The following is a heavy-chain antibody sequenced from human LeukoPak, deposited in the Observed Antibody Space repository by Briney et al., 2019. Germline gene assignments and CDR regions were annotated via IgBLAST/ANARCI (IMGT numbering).Heavy chain of an antibody. CDR3: AGGSVASEYSSRDYYYGMDV. J-gene: IGHJ6*02. CDR2: ISSSSSYI. Sequence: GGSLRLSCAASGFTFSSYSMNWVRQAPGKGLEWVSSISSSSSYIYYADSVKGRFTISRDNAKNSLYLQMNRLRAEDTAVYYCAGGSVASEYSSRDYYYGMDVWGQGTTVTVSS. CDR1: GFTFSSYS. D-gene: IGHD6-6*01. V-gene: IGHV3-21*01.